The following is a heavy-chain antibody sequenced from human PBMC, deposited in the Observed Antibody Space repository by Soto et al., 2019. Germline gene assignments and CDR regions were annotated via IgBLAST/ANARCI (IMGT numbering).Heavy chain of an antibody. CDR2: ISYDGSNK. D-gene: IGHD3-22*01. J-gene: IGHJ4*02. CDR3: AKDSALSQIVVVTYFDY. Sequence: PWGSLRLSCAASGFTFSSYGMHWVRQAPGKGLEWVAVISYDGSNKYYADSVKGRFTISRDNSKNTLYLQMNSLRAEDTAVYYCAKDSALSQIVVVTYFDYWGQGTLVTVSS. V-gene: IGHV3-30*18. CDR1: GFTFSSYG.